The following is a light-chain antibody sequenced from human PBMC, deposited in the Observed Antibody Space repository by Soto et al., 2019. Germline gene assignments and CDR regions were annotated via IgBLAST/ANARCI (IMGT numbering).Light chain of an antibody. CDR3: HQYSSSTKT. Sequence: EIVMTQSPVTLSVSPGERATLSCRARQSVSSTSLAWYQQRPGQAPRLLIYGASSRATGIPDRFSGSGSGTDFTLTISRLEPEDFAVYYCHQYSSSTKTFGQGTKVDI. V-gene: IGKV3-20*01. CDR1: QSVSSTS. J-gene: IGKJ1*01. CDR2: GAS.